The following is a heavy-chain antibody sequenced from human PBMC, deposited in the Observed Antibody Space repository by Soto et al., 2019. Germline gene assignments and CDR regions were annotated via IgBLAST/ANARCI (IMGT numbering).Heavy chain of an antibody. Sequence: EVQLLESGGGLVQPGGSLRLSCAASGFTFSSYAMSWVRQAPGKGLEWGSAISGSGGSTYYADSVKGRFTISRDNSKNTLYLQMNSLRAEDTAVYYCAKDMVRGVITGGGFDYWGQGTLVTVSS. D-gene: IGHD3-10*01. CDR2: ISGSGGST. V-gene: IGHV3-23*01. J-gene: IGHJ4*02. CDR3: AKDMVRGVITGGGFDY. CDR1: GFTFSSYA.